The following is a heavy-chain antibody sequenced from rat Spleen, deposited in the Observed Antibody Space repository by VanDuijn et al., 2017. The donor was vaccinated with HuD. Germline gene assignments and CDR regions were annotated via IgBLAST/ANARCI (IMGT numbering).Heavy chain of an antibody. CDR3: TRAGFLRDWYFDF. J-gene: IGHJ1*01. CDR2: ITTGGDNT. CDR1: GFILNNYG. Sequence: EVQLVESGGGLVQPGRSLKLSCAASGFILNNYGMTWVRQTPTTGLEWVASITTGGDNTYYRDSVKGRFTISRDNARSTQYLQMDSLRSEDTASYYCTRAGFLRDWYFDFWGPRTMVTVSS. V-gene: IGHV5S14*01. D-gene: IGHD2-2*01.